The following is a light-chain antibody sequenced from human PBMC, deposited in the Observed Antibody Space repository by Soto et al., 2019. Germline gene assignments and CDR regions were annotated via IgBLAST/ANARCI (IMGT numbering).Light chain of an antibody. V-gene: IGKV1-5*01. CDR2: DAS. J-gene: IGKJ1*01. CDR3: QQYNNWPQT. Sequence: DIQMTQSPSTLPASVGDRVTITCRARHNIRSRLAWFQQKPGKAPKLLIYDASSLESGVPQRFSGSGSGTEFTLTISSLQSEDFAVYYCQQYNNWPQTFGQGTKVDI. CDR1: HNIRSR.